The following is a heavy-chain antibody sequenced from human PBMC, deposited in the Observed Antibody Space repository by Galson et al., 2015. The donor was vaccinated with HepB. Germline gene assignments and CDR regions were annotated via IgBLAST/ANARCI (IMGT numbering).Heavy chain of an antibody. V-gene: IGHV7-4-1*02. CDR2: INTETGKP. CDR1: GYIFTRNT. D-gene: IGHD3-10*01. CDR3: ARGDSWLSFEY. J-gene: IGHJ4*02. Sequence: SVKVSCKASGYIFTRNTMNWVRQVPGQGLEWMGWINTETGKPTYAQDVTGRFIFSLDTSVSTAHLEITSLKGEDTAVYYCARGDSWLSFEYWGQGTLVTVSS.